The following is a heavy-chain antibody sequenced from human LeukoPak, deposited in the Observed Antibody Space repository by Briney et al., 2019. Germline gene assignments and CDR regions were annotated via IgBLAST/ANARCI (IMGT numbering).Heavy chain of an antibody. D-gene: IGHD6-6*01. V-gene: IGHV1-3*01. CDR3: ARQRPDDSSSSKAFDI. J-gene: IGHJ3*02. CDR1: GYTFTSYA. Sequence: ASVKVSCKASGYTFTSYAMRWVRQAPGQRLEWMGWIYAGNGNTKYSQKFQGRVTITRDTSISTAYMELSRLRSDDTAVYYCARQRPDDSSSSKAFDIWGQGTMVTVSS. CDR2: IYAGNGNT.